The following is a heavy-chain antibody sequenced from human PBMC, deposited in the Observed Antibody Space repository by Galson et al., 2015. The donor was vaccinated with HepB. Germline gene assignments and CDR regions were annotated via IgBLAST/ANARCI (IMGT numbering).Heavy chain of an antibody. Sequence: LSLTCTVSGGSISSSSYYWGWIRQPPGKGLEWIGSIYYSGSTYYNPSLKSRVTISVDTSKNQFSLKLSSVTAADTAVYYCARHVHRSEGVAGPPYYYYGMDVWGQGTTVTVSS. J-gene: IGHJ6*02. CDR2: IYYSGST. CDR1: GGSISSSSYY. CDR3: ARHVHRSEGVAGPPYYYYGMDV. V-gene: IGHV4-39*01. D-gene: IGHD6-19*01.